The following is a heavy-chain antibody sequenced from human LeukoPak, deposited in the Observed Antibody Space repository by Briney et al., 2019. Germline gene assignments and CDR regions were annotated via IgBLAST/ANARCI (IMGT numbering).Heavy chain of an antibody. Sequence: TGGSLRLSCAASGFTFSSFGMHWDRQAPGKGLEWVGFIRFDGSSKNYADSVKGRFTISRDNSKNTLYLEMNSLRAEDTAVYYCVKGGYCSSTICYNLGWFDPWGQGTLVTVSS. CDR1: GFTFSSFG. CDR2: IRFDGSSK. V-gene: IGHV3-30*02. D-gene: IGHD2-2*02. CDR3: VKGGYCSSTICYNLGWFDP. J-gene: IGHJ5*02.